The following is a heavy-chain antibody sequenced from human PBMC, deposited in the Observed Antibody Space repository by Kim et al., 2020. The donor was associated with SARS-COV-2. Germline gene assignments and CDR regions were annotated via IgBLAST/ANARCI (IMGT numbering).Heavy chain of an antibody. V-gene: IGHV4-31*03. CDR3: ARGRNSGMDV. CDR1: GGSISGGGYY. Sequence: SETLSLTCTVSGGSISGGGYYWSWIRQHPGKGLEWIGYIYYSGSTYYNPSLKSRVNISVDTSKNQFSLKLSSVTAADTAVYYCARGRNSGMDVWVEVSTLAFAS. J-gene: IGHJ6*04. D-gene: IGHD1-26*01. CDR2: IYYSGST.